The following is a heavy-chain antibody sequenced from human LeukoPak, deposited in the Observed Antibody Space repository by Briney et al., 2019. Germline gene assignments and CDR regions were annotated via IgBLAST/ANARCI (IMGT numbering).Heavy chain of an antibody. Sequence: ASVKVSCKASGYTFTSYGISWVRQAPGQGLEWMGWMNPNSGNTGYAQKFQGRVTITRNTSISTAYMELSSLRSEDTAVYYCARSVAAYFDHWGQGTLVTVSS. D-gene: IGHD6-19*01. J-gene: IGHJ4*02. V-gene: IGHV1-8*03. CDR2: MNPNSGNT. CDR3: ARSVAAYFDH. CDR1: GYTFTSYG.